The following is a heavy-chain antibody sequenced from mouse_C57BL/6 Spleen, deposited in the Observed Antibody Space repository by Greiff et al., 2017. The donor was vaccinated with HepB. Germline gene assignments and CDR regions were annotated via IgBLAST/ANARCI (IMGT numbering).Heavy chain of an antibody. V-gene: IGHV1-52*01. D-gene: IGHD3-3*01. CDR3: ARWDLGQPYWYFDV. J-gene: IGHJ1*03. CDR2: IDPSDSET. CDR1: GYTFTSYW. Sequence: QVQLKQPGAELVRPGSSVKLSCKASGYTFTSYWMHWVKQRPIQGLEWIGNIDPSDSETHYNQKFKDKATLTVDKSSSTAYMQLSSLTSEDSAVYYCARWDLGQPYWYFDVWGTGTTVTVSS.